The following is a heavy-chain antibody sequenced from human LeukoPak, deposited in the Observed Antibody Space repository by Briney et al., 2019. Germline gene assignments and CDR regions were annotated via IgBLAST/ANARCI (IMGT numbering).Heavy chain of an antibody. V-gene: IGHV4-59*05. CDR2: IYYSGST. D-gene: IGHD2-2*01. J-gene: IGHJ4*02. Sequence: SETLSLTCTVSGDSISRFYWSWIRQPPGKGLEWIGSIYYSGSTYYNPSLKSRVTISVDTSKNQFSLKLSSVTAADTAVYYCARRGVVPAASRDYWGQGTLVTVSS. CDR1: GDSISRFY. CDR3: ARRGVVPAASRDY.